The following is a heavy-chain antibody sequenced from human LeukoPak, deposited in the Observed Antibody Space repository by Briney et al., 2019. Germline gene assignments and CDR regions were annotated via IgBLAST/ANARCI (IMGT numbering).Heavy chain of an antibody. V-gene: IGHV3-30*02. D-gene: IGHD3-3*01. Sequence: GGSPRLSCTTSGFSFSNFGMHWVRQAPDKGLEWLAFIRYDGSNEYSADSVKGRFTISRDNSRNTLFLQMDSLRSEDTAVYYCARDLGIFGDFDYWGQGTLVIVSS. CDR3: ARDLGIFGDFDY. CDR1: GFSFSNFG. J-gene: IGHJ4*02. CDR2: IRYDGSNE.